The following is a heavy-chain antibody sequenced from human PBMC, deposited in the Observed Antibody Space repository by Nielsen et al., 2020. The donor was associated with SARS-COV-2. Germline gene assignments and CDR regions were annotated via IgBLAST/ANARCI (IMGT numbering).Heavy chain of an antibody. J-gene: IGHJ4*02. CDR3: ASDRTGSWTLDY. D-gene: IGHD6-13*01. V-gene: IGHV1-46*01. CDR1: GYTFTGYY. CDR2: INPSGDYT. Sequence: ASVKVSCKASGYTFTGYYMHWVRQAPGQGFEWMGIINPSGDYTTYAQRFQGRVTVTRDTSTSTVYMELSSLRSEDTAVYYCASDRTGSWTLDYWGQGTLVTVSS.